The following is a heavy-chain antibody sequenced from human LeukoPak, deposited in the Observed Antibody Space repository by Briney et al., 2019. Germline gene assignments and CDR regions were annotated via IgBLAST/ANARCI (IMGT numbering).Heavy chain of an antibody. CDR1: GGSISSSSYY. CDR3: ARRCTNGVCYMRDNWFDP. V-gene: IGHV4-39*01. D-gene: IGHD2-8*01. J-gene: IGHJ5*02. CDR2: IYYSGST. Sequence: SETLSLTCTVSGGSISSSSYYWGWIRQPPGKGLEWIGSIYYSGSTYYNPSLKSQVTISVDTSKNQFSLKLSSVTAADTAVYYCARRCTNGVCYMRDNWFDPWGQGTLVTVSS.